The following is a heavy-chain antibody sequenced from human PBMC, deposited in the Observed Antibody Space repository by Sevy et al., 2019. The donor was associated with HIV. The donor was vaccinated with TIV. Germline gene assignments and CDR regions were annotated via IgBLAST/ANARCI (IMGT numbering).Heavy chain of an antibody. CDR3: ARSNWVTATNGFSKSYYFDY. D-gene: IGHD7-27*01. CDR1: GDSFSSYF. V-gene: IGHV4-4*07. Sequence: SETLSLTCTVSGDSFSSYFWAWVRQSAGEGLEWVGRINNSGSTNYNPSLKSRVTMSVDTSKSQFSLKVTSLTAADTAIYFCARSNWVTATNGFSKSYYFDYWGQGSLVTVSS. J-gene: IGHJ4*02. CDR2: INNSGST.